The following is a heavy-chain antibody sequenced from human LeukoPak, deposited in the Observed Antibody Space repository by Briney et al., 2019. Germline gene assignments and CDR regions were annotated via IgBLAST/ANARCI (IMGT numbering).Heavy chain of an antibody. CDR2: IYHSGST. J-gene: IGHJ5*02. Sequence: SETLSLTCAVSGYSISSGYYWGWIRQPPGKGLEWIGSIYHSGSTYYNPSLKGRVTISVDTSKNQFSLKPSSVTAADTAVYYCARHFASSSYSNNWFDPWGQGTLVTVSS. V-gene: IGHV4-38-2*01. CDR3: ARHFASSSYSNNWFDP. CDR1: GYSISSGYY. D-gene: IGHD6-6*01.